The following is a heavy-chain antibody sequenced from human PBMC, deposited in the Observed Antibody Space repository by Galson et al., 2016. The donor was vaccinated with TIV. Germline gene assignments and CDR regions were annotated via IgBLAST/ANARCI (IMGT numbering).Heavy chain of an antibody. J-gene: IGHJ4*02. CDR3: TRDAAGPATKHFDF. D-gene: IGHD1-26*01. CDR1: GFDFIYSA. Sequence: SVKVSCKASGFDFIYSAIHWVRQAPGQRLEWMGWINAGNGNTEYSQNFRTRIIISRDTSASTVYMQLNSLTSEDTAVYFCTRDAAGPATKHFDFWGQGTLVSVSS. CDR2: INAGNGNT. V-gene: IGHV1-3*01.